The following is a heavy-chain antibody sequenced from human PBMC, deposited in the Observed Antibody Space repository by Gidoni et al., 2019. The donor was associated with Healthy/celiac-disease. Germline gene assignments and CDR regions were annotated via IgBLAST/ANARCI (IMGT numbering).Heavy chain of an antibody. Sequence: QVQLQESGPGLVKPSQTLSLTCTVSGSSISSGGYYWGWLRQHPGKGLEWIGYIYYSGSTYYNPFLKSRVTISVDTSKNQFSLKLSSVTAADTAVYYCARLGHIAAAGNFDYWGQGTLVTVSS. V-gene: IGHV4-31*03. D-gene: IGHD6-13*01. J-gene: IGHJ4*02. CDR1: GSSISSGGYY. CDR2: IYYSGST. CDR3: ARLGHIAAAGNFDY.